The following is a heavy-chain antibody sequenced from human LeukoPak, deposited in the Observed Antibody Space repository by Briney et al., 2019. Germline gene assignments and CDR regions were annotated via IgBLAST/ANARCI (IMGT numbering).Heavy chain of an antibody. J-gene: IGHJ5*02. CDR3: ARVMGIVVVPAANWFDP. Sequence: SVKVSCKAAAGTFSSYAISWVRQAPGQGLEWMGGIVPIFGTANYAQKFQGRVTITADESTSTAYMELSSLRSEDTAVYYCARVMGIVVVPAANWFDPWGQGTLVTVSS. CDR2: IVPIFGTA. V-gene: IGHV1-69*13. CDR1: AGTFSSYA. D-gene: IGHD2-2*03.